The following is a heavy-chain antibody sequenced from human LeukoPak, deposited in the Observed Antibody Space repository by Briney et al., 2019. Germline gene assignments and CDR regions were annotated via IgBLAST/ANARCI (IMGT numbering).Heavy chain of an antibody. CDR2: IKEDGSET. V-gene: IGHV3-7*01. J-gene: IGHJ4*02. CDR3: ARDSRPRGGSCFDN. CDR1: GFTFSEYW. Sequence: TGGSLRLSCAASGFTFSEYWMSWVPQAPGKGLEWVANIKEDGSETYYMDSVKGRFTISRDDATNSVYLQMNSLRAEDTALYYCARDSRPRGGSCFDNWGQGTLVTVSS. D-gene: IGHD2-15*01.